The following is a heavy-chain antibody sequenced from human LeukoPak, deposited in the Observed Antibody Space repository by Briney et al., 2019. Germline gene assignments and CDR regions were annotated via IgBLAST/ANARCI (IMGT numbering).Heavy chain of an antibody. V-gene: IGHV3-21*04. CDR2: ISSSSSYI. CDR3: ARAGDGYRRDAFDI. J-gene: IGHJ3*02. CDR1: GFTFSSYS. Sequence: PGGSLRLSCAASGFTFSSYSMNWVRQAPGKGLEWVSSISSSSSYIYYADSVKGRFTISRDNAKNSLYLQMNSLRAEDTAVYYCARAGDGYRRDAFDIWGQGTMVTVSS. D-gene: IGHD5-24*01.